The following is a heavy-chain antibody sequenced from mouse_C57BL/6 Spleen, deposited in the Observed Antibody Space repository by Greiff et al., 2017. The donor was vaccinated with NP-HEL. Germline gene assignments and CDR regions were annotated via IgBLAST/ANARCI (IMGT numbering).Heavy chain of an antibody. D-gene: IGHD3-3*01. CDR3: AREGPSYYFDY. Sequence: DVQLQESGPELVKPGASVKMSCKASGYTFTDYNMHWVKQSHGKSLEWIGYINPNNGGTSYNQKFKGKATLTVNKSSSTAYMELRSLTSEDSAVYYCAREGPSYYFDYWGQGTTLTVSS. CDR2: INPNNGGT. J-gene: IGHJ2*01. V-gene: IGHV1-22*01. CDR1: GYTFTDYN.